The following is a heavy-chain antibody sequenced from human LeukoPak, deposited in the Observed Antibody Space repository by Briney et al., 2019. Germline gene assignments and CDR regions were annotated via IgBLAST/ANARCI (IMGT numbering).Heavy chain of an antibody. CDR1: GGTFSSYA. V-gene: IGHV1-69*05. D-gene: IGHD1-26*01. CDR2: IIPIFGTA. Sequence: SVKVSCKASGGTFSSYAISWVRQAPGQGLEWMGGIIPIFGTANYAQKFQGRVTITTDEPTSTAYMELSSLRSEDTAVYYCARVGWERTYYYYYYMDVWGKGTTVTVSS. CDR3: ARVGWERTYYYYYYMDV. J-gene: IGHJ6*03.